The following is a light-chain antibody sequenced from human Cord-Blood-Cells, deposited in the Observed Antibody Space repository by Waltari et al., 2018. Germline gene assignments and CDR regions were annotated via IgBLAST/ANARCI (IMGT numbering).Light chain of an antibody. CDR3: QTWGTGIQV. J-gene: IGLJ2*01. Sequence: QLVLTQSPSASASLGASVKLTCTLSSGHSSYAIAWPQQQPEKGPRYLMKLNSDGSHSKGGGIPDRFSGSSSGAERYRTISSLQSEDETDYYCQTWGTGIQVFGGGTKLTVL. CDR2: LNSDGSH. V-gene: IGLV4-69*01. CDR1: SGHSSYA.